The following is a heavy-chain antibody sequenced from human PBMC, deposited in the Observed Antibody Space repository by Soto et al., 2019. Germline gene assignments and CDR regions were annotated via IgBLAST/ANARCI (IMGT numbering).Heavy chain of an antibody. CDR2: FRTSGDGGTT. Sequence: VGSLRLSCAASGFTFSSYSMSWVRQAPGKGLEWVSGFRTSGDGGTTYYVDSVKGRFTISRDNSKNMLFLQMNSLRAEDTAIYYCAKKVNSGPGSQYFDYWGQGTLVTVSS. D-gene: IGHD3-10*01. CDR3: AKKVNSGPGSQYFDY. J-gene: IGHJ4*02. V-gene: IGHV3-23*01. CDR1: GFTFSSYS.